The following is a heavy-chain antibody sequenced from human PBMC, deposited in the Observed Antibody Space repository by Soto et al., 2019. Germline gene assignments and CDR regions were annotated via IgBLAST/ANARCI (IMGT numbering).Heavy chain of an antibody. CDR1: GFTFSSYA. V-gene: IGHV3-23*01. D-gene: IGHD2-2*01. Sequence: EVQLLESGGGLLPPGGSLRLSCTVSGFTFSSYAMTRVRQSPGKGLEWVSGLSGGVGSTYYADSAKGRFTISRDNSENTIYRQMISLRFEDTALYDCVRVIFYCGSCGCVTSYGGLDVWGQGTTVTVSS. CDR3: VRVIFYCGSCGCVTSYGGLDV. J-gene: IGHJ6*02. CDR2: LSGGVGST.